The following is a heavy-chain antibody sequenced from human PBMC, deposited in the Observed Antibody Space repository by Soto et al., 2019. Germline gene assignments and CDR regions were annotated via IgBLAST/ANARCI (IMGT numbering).Heavy chain of an antibody. V-gene: IGHV4-34*01. CDR3: AKDRPRRTSGYFFDY. J-gene: IGHJ4*02. Sequence: SETLSLTCAVYGGSFSGYYWTWIRQPPGKGLEWIGGINHSGTTNYNPSLKSRVTISVDTSKNQFSLKLTSVSAADTALYYCAKDRPRRTSGYFFDYWGQGTPVTVSS. CDR1: GGSFSGYY. D-gene: IGHD1-1*01. CDR2: INHSGTT.